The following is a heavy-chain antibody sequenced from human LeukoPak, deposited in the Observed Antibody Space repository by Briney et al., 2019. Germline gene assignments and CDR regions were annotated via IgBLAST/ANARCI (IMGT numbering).Heavy chain of an antibody. Sequence: GGSLRLSCAASGLTFSRHWMHWVRHAPGKGLVWVARTDGDGSSTNYADSVRGRFTVSRDNAKNTVYLQMNSLRVEDTAVYYCASPKVGGFFDYWGQGTLVTVSS. V-gene: IGHV3-74*01. CDR1: GLTFSRHW. D-gene: IGHD1-26*01. J-gene: IGHJ4*02. CDR2: TDGDGSST. CDR3: ASPKVGGFFDY.